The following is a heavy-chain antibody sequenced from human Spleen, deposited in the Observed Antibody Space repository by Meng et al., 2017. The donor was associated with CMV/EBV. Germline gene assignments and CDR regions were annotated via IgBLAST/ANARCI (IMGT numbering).Heavy chain of an antibody. CDR2: MFDSGST. CDR3: VKSVFGSTWYLGDP. Sequence: SGDSTSSDSYNWGWIRQPPGKGLEWIGSMFDSGSTHYNPSLESRVTISEDTSKNQLSLKLSSVTAADTAVYYCVKSVFGSTWYLGDPWGQGTLVTVSS. D-gene: IGHD6-13*01. CDR1: GDSTSSDSYN. J-gene: IGHJ5*02. V-gene: IGHV4-39*01.